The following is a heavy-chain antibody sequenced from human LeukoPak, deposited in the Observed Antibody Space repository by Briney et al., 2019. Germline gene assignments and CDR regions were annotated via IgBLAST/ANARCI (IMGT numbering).Heavy chain of an antibody. D-gene: IGHD4-17*01. CDR1: GYTFTGYY. V-gene: IGHV1-2*02. CDR3: AREADYGDPYYFDY. Sequence: ASVKVSCKASGYTFTGYYMHWVRQAPGQGLEWMGWINPSSGGTNYAQKFQGRVTMTRDTSISTAYMELSRLRSDDTAVYYCAREADYGDPYYFDYWGQGTLVTVPS. J-gene: IGHJ4*02. CDR2: INPSSGGT.